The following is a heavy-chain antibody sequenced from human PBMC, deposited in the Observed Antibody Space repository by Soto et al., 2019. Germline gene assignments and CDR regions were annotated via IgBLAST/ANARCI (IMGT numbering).Heavy chain of an antibody. CDR2: IRSKANSYAT. J-gene: IGHJ4*02. CDR3: RGVVVPGANVDTVDY. CDR1: GVTFSGSA. D-gene: IGHD2-2*01. V-gene: IGHV3-73*01. Sequence: QPGGSLRLSCAASGVTFSGSAMHWFRQASGKGLEWVGRIRSKANSYATAYAASVKGRFTISRDDSKNTAYLQMNSLKTEDTAVYYCRGVVVPGANVDTVDYWGQGTLVSVSS.